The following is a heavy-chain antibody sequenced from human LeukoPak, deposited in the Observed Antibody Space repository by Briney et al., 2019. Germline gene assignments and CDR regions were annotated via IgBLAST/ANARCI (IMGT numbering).Heavy chain of an antibody. CDR2: IYYSGST. J-gene: IGHJ4*02. CDR3: ARGYGDYFDY. Sequence: SQTLSLTCTVSGGSFSSGDYYWSWIRQPPGKGLEWIGYIYYSGSTNYNPSLKSRVTISLDTSQNQFSLKLSSVTAADTAVYFCARGYGDYFDYWGQGTLVTVSS. V-gene: IGHV4-61*08. CDR1: GGSFSSGDYY. D-gene: IGHD4-17*01.